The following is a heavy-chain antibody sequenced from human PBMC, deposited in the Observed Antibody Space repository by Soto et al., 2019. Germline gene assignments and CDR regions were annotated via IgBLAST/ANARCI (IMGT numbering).Heavy chain of an antibody. CDR2: ITGGDERT. D-gene: IGHD4-17*01. CDR1: GFPFSSYA. V-gene: IGHV3-23*01. CDR3: AKIPVMPTVTHYFDS. Sequence: EVQLLESGGGLVQPGGSLRLSCAASGFPFSSYAMSWFRQAPGKGLAWISSITGGDERTYYADPVKGRFTISRDNSKNTLYLQMNSLTAEDTAFYFCAKIPVMPTVTHYFDSWGQGILVTVSS. J-gene: IGHJ4*02.